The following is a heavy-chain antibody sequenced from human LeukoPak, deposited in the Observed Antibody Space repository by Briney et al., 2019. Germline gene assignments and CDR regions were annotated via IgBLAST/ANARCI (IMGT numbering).Heavy chain of an antibody. CDR3: ASAAAPSSGWYRAPYYYYMDV. J-gene: IGHJ6*03. V-gene: IGHV4-34*01. CDR2: INHSGST. Sequence: SETLSLTCAVYGGSFSGYYWSWIRQPPGKGLEWIGEINHSGSTNYNPSLKSRVTISVDTSKNQFSLKLSSVTAADTAVYYCASAAAPSSGWYRAPYYYYMDVWGKGTTVTVSS. D-gene: IGHD6-19*01. CDR1: GGSFSGYY.